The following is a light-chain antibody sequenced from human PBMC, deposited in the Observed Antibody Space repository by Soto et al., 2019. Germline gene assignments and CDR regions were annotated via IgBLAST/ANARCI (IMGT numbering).Light chain of an antibody. Sequence: EIVLTQSPATLSLSPGERATLSCRASQSVRTFLAWYRQKPGQAPRLLIYDASKRATGIPDRFSGSGSGTDFTLTISSPEPEDLGFYYCQQRSTWPPALSFGGGTKVEI. CDR3: QQRSTWPPALS. V-gene: IGKV3-11*01. CDR2: DAS. CDR1: QSVRTF. J-gene: IGKJ4*01.